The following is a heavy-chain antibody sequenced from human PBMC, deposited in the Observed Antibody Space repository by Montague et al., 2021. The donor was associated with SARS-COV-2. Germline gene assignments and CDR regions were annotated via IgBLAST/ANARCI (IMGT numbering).Heavy chain of an antibody. Sequence: TLSLTCTVSGGSISSGGYYWSWIRQHPGKGLEWIGYIYYSGSTYYNPSLKSRVTISVDTSKDQFSLKLSSVTAADTAVYYCARVQGITMIVVAIGAFDIWGQGTMVTASS. J-gene: IGHJ3*02. CDR2: IYYSGST. D-gene: IGHD3-22*01. V-gene: IGHV4-31*03. CDR3: ARVQGITMIVVAIGAFDI. CDR1: GGSISSGGYY.